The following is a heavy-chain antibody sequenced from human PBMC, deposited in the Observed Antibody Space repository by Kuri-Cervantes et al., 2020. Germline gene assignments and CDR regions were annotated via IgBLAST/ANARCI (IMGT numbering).Heavy chain of an antibody. CDR1: GFTFTSYA. CDR2: ISGSGGST. V-gene: IGHV3-23*01. D-gene: IGHD3-22*01. Sequence: GESLKISCAASGFTFTSYAMNWVRQAPGKGLEWVSAISGSGGSTNYADSVKGRFTISRDNSKNTLYLQMNSLRAEDTAVYYCASETLYYYDSSGYHNWGQGTLVTVSS. J-gene: IGHJ4*02. CDR3: ASETLYYYDSSGYHN.